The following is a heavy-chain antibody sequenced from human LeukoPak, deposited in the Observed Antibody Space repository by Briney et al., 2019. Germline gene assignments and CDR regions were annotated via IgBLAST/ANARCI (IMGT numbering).Heavy chain of an antibody. D-gene: IGHD3-10*01. J-gene: IGHJ4*02. V-gene: IGHV3-23*01. Sequence: AGGSLRLSCAASGFTFSSYAMSWVRQAPGKGLEWVPAISGSGGSTYYADSVKGRFTISRDNSKNTLYLQMNSLRAEDTAVYYCAKEVGSGSYFDYWGQGTLVTVSS. CDR2: ISGSGGST. CDR1: GFTFSSYA. CDR3: AKEVGSGSYFDY.